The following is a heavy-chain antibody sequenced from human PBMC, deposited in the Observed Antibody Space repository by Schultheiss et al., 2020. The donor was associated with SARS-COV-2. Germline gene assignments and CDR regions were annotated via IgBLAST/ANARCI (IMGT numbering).Heavy chain of an antibody. CDR2: ISYSGST. CDR3: ARLFNYDFWSGYSFDY. V-gene: IGHV4-59*08. J-gene: IGHJ4*02. D-gene: IGHD3-3*01. Sequence: GSLRLSCAASGFTFSDYYMSWIRQAPGKGQEWVGYISYSGSTNYNPSLKSRVTISVDTSKNQFSLKLSSVTAADTALYYCARLFNYDFWSGYSFDYWGQGTLVTVSS. CDR1: GFTFSDYY.